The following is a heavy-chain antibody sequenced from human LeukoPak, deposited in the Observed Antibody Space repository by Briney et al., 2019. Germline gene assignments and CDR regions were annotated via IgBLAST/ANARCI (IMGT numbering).Heavy chain of an antibody. CDR2: ISKDGSMR. Sequence: PGGSLRLSCAASGFSFTKYAMDWVRQAPGKGLECVAIISKDGSMRYYADSVKGRFTVSRDNSNNAVYLQMNSLKSEDTAVYYCAGEKFDIWGQGTMVTVSA. V-gene: IGHV3-30*04. CDR1: GFSFTKYA. J-gene: IGHJ3*02. CDR3: AGEKFDI.